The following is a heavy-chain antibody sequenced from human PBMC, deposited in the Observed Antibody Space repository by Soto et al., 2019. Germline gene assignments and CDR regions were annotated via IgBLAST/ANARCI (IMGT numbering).Heavy chain of an antibody. J-gene: IGHJ6*02. V-gene: IGHV4-31*03. CDR3: AGGTYYYDGSGYRLVDGMDV. Sequence: SETLSLTCTVSGGSISSGGYYWSWIRQHPGKGLEWIGYIYYSGSTYYNPSLKSRVTISVDTSKNQFSLKLSSVTAADTAVYYCAGGTYYYDGSGYRLVDGMDVWGQGTTVTVS. CDR2: IYYSGST. CDR1: GGSISSGGYY. D-gene: IGHD3-22*01.